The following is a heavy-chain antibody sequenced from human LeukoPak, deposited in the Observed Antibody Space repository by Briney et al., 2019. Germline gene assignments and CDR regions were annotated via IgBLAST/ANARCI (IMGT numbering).Heavy chain of an antibody. CDR3: ARDNDKVVDH. V-gene: IGHV1-18*01. CDR1: GYTFSNYG. J-gene: IGHJ4*01. Sequence: ASVKVSCKTSGYTFSNYGISWVRQAPGQGLEWMGWITAYDGNRLYAQRFQGRITLTTDTSTSTSYMELRSLEYDDTAIYYCARDNDKVVDHWGQGTLVTVSS. CDR2: ITAYDGNR. D-gene: IGHD1-1*01.